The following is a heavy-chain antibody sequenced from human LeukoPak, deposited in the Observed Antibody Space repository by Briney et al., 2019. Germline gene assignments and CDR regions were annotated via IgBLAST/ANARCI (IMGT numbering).Heavy chain of an antibody. CDR3: AKQAGYNYGSTDY. CDR1: GFTFSSYV. D-gene: IGHD5-18*01. Sequence: GGSLRLSCVASGFTFSSYVMSWVRQAPGKGLEWVSTISGSGGNTYYADSVKGRFTISRDNSKNTLYLQMNSLRAEDTAVYYCAKQAGYNYGSTDYWGQGTLVTVSS. J-gene: IGHJ4*02. CDR2: ISGSGGNT. V-gene: IGHV3-23*01.